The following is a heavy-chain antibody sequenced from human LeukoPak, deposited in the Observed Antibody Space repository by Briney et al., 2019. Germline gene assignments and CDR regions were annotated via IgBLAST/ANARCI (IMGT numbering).Heavy chain of an antibody. CDR1: GGSINNYY. CDR2: IYSSGST. V-gene: IGHV4-59*01. J-gene: IGHJ5*02. CDR3: ARYSSRVHWFDH. Sequence: SSETLSLTCTVSGGSINNYYWSWIRQPPGKGLEWIAYIYSSGSTNYNPSLKSRLTVSVDTSKNQFSLKLSSMTAANTAVYFCARYSSRVHWFDHWGQGTLVTVSS. D-gene: IGHD6-13*01.